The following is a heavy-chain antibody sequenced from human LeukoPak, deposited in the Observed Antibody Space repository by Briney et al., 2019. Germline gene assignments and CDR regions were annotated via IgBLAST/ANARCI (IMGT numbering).Heavy chain of an antibody. CDR2: IYHSGST. Sequence: SETLSLTCAVCGVSISIGGYPWSWIRQPPGKGLEWIGYIYHSGSTYYNPSLKSRVTISVDRSKTQSSLKLSSVTAADTAVYYCARRGGSADAFDIWGQGTMVTVSS. D-gene: IGHD3-10*01. CDR3: ARRGGSADAFDI. J-gene: IGHJ3*02. CDR1: GVSISIGGYP. V-gene: IGHV4-30-2*01.